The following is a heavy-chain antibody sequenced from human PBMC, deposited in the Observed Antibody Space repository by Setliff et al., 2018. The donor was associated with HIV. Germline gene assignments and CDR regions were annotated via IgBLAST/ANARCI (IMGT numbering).Heavy chain of an antibody. CDR3: AAFLGQQLPPHY. CDR2: INPNSGNT. CDR1: GYTFTGYY. J-gene: IGHJ4*02. V-gene: IGHV1-2*06. Sequence: ASVKVSCKASGYTFTGYYMHWVRQAPGQGLEWMGRINPNSGNTGYAQKFQGRVTITRDMSTSTAYMELSSLRSEDTAVYYCAAFLGQQLPPHYWGQGTLVTVSS. D-gene: IGHD6-13*01.